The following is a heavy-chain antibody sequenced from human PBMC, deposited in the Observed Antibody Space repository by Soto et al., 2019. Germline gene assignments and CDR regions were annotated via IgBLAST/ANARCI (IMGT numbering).Heavy chain of an antibody. V-gene: IGHV4-59*08. Sequence: SETLSLTCTVSGGSISSYYWSWIRQPPGKGLEWIGYIYYSGSTNYNPSLKSRVTISVDTSKNQFSLKLSSVTAADTAVYYCARHGRGTTVTTRLFFFDYWGQGTLVTVSS. CDR2: IYYSGST. CDR3: ARHGRGTTVTTRLFFFDY. J-gene: IGHJ4*02. D-gene: IGHD4-17*01. CDR1: GGSISSYY.